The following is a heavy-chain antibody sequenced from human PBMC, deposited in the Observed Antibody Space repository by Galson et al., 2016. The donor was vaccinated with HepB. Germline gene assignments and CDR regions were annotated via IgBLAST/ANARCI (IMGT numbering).Heavy chain of an antibody. Sequence: SLRLSCAASGFEASGFGFSSYEMNWVRQAPGKGLEWVAYIDTSGRTLYYSDSVKGRFTISRDNAQNSLYLQMNSLRVEDTALYYCVRRCHHTYYALDVWGQGTTVTVSS. CDR2: IDTSGRTL. V-gene: IGHV3-48*03. J-gene: IGHJ6*02. CDR1: GFGFSSYE. CDR3: VRRCHHTYYALDV.